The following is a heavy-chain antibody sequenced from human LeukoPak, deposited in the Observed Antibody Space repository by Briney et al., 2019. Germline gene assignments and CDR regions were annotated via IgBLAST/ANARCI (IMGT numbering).Heavy chain of an antibody. CDR1: GFTFSDYA. J-gene: IGHJ4*02. V-gene: IGHV3-74*01. D-gene: IGHD4-17*01. Sequence: PGGSLRLSCAASGFTFSDYAMTWVRQAPGKGLVWVSRINTDGSTTRYADSVKGRFTISRDNAKNTLYLQMNSLRAEDTAVYYCARDRTVTTNPYYFDYWGQGSLVTVSS. CDR3: ARDRTVTTNPYYFDY. CDR2: INTDGSTT.